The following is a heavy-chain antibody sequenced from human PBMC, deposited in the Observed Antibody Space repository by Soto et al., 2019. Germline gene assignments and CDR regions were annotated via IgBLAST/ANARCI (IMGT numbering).Heavy chain of an antibody. Sequence: ASVKVSTKASGRTLSSYAISWVRQAPGQGLEWMGGIIPIFGTANYAQKFQGRVTITADESTSTAYMELSSLRSEDTAVYYCAKANDVVRSWFEPWGQESLVGVSS. CDR1: GRTLSSYA. CDR3: AKANDVVRSWFEP. D-gene: IGHD1-1*01. V-gene: IGHV1-69*13. CDR2: IIPIFGTA. J-gene: IGHJ5*02.